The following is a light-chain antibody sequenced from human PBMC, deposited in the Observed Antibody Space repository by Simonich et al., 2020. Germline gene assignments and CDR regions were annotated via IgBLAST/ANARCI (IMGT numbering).Light chain of an antibody. CDR1: QSVLYSSNNKNY. CDR2: WAS. V-gene: IGKV4-1*01. J-gene: IGKJ1*01. CDR3: QQYYSTPPWT. Sequence: DIVMTQSPDSLAVSLGERATIHCKSSQSVLYSSNNKNYLAWYQQKPGQPPKLLICWASTRESGVPDRVSGSGSGTDFTLTISSLQAEDVAVYYCQQYYSTPPWTFGQGTKVEIK.